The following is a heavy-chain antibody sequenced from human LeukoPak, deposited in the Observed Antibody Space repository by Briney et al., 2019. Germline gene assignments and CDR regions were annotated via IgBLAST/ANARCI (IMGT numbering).Heavy chain of an antibody. J-gene: IGHJ4*02. CDR2: INSDGINT. D-gene: IGHD1-26*01. V-gene: IGHV3-74*01. CDR1: GFTFSNYW. CDR3: ARDLIVGTTIRYYFDY. Sequence: GGSLRLSCAASGFTFSNYWMHWVRQAPGKGLVWVSRINSDGINTSYADSVKGRFTISRDNAKNTLNLQMNSLRAEDTAVYYCARDLIVGTTIRYYFDYWGQGTLVTVSS.